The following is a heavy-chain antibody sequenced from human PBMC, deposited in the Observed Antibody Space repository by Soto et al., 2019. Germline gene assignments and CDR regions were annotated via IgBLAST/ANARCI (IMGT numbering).Heavy chain of an antibody. D-gene: IGHD5-12*01. J-gene: IGHJ6*02. CDR1: GGTFSSYA. Sequence: SVKVSCKASGGTFSSYAIRWVRQAPGQGLEWMGGIIPIFGTANYAQKFQGRVTITADESTSTAYMELSSLRSEDTAVYYCASGDSGYVPYYYYYGMDVWGQGTTVTVYS. V-gene: IGHV1-69*13. CDR3: ASGDSGYVPYYYYYGMDV. CDR2: IIPIFGTA.